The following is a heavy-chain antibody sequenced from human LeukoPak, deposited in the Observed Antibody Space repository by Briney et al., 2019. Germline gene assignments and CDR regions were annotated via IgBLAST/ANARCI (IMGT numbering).Heavy chain of an antibody. J-gene: IGHJ4*02. CDR3: ARVVCDTGIAAAFACDY. D-gene: IGHD6-13*01. V-gene: IGHV3-53*01. CDR2: LDASGNT. CDR1: GFTVTSSY. Sequence: GGSLRLSCAASGFTVTSSYISWVRLTPGEGLEWVSALDASGNTSSPDSVRGRFTSSRDNAKNSLYLQMNSLRAEDTAVYYCARVVCDTGIAAAFACDYWGQGTLVTVSS.